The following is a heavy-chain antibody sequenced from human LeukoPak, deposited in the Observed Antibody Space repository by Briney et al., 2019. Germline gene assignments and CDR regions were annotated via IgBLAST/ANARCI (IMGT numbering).Heavy chain of an antibody. D-gene: IGHD2-15*01. V-gene: IGHV3-21*01. J-gene: IGHJ4*02. Sequence: RSLRLSCAASGFTFSSYSMNWVRQAPGQGLEWVSSISSSSSYIYYADSVKGRFTISRDNAKNSLYLQMNSLRAEDTAVYYCARDLVVARVRNSPDDYWGQGTLVTVSS. CDR2: ISSSSSYI. CDR1: GFTFSSYS. CDR3: ARDLVVARVRNSPDDY.